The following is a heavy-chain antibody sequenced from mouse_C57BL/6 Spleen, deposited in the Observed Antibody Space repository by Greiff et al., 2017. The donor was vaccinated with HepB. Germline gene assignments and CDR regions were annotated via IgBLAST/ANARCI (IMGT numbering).Heavy chain of an antibody. CDR1: GYTFTDYY. J-gene: IGHJ2*01. Sequence: VKLVESGAELVRPGASVKLSCKASGYTFTDYYINWVKQRPGQGLEWIARIYPGSGNTYYNEKFKGKATLTAEKSSSTVYMQLSSLTSEDSAVYFCARGGTDYFDYWGQGTTLTVSS. CDR3: ARGGTDYFDY. V-gene: IGHV1-76*01. D-gene: IGHD4-1*01. CDR2: IYPGSGNT.